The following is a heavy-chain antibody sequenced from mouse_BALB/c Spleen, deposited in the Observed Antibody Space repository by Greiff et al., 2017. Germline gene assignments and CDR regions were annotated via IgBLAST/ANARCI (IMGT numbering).Heavy chain of an antibody. CDR2: IDPENGDT. CDR3: NALRLGNYAMDY. CDR1: GFNIKDYY. Sequence: VQLKESGAELVRSGASVKLSCTASGFNIKDYYMHWVKQSPEQGLEWIGWIDPENGDTEYAPKFQGKATMTADTSSNTAYLQLSSLTSEDTAVYYCNALRLGNYAMDYWGQGTSVTVSS. J-gene: IGHJ4*01. V-gene: IGHV14-4*02. D-gene: IGHD1-2*01.